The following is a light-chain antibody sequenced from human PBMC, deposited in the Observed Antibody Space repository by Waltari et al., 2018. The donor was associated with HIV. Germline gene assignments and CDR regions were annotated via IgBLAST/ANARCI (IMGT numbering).Light chain of an antibody. J-gene: IGLJ3*02. Sequence: QSALTQPRSVSGSPGQSVTISCTGTSSDVGGYDSVSWYLQHPGKVPKLIIYEGIKQPSGVPERFSGSKSSSTASLTISGLQTDDEADYFCCSYAGTSTYVLFGGGPKLTVL. V-gene: IGLV2-11*01. CDR1: SSDVGGYDS. CDR2: EGI. CDR3: CSYAGTSTYVL.